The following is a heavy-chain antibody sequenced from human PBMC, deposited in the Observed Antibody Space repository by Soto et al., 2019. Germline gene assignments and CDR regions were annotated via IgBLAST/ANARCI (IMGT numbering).Heavy chain of an antibody. CDR3: AKEQQQLAYYYYYGMDV. Sequence: QVQLVESGGGVVQPVRSLRLSCAASGFTFSSYGMHWVRQAPGKGLEWVAVISYDGSNKYYADSVKGRFTISRDNSKNTLYLQMNSLRAEDTAVYYCAKEQQQLAYYYYYGMDVWGQGTTVTVSS. V-gene: IGHV3-30*18. J-gene: IGHJ6*02. CDR2: ISYDGSNK. D-gene: IGHD6-13*01. CDR1: GFTFSSYG.